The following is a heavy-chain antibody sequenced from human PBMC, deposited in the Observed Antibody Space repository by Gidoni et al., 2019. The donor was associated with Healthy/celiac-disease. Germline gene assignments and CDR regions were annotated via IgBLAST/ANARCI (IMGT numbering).Heavy chain of an antibody. Sequence: QVQLQQWGAGLLKPSETLSLTCAVYGGSFSGYYWSWIRQPPGKGLEWIGEINHSGSTNYNPSLKSRVTISVDTSKNQFSLKLSSVTAADTAVYYCARDTYYYDSSGYSYFDYWGQGTLVTVSS. CDR1: GGSFSGYY. D-gene: IGHD3-22*01. CDR2: INHSGST. CDR3: ARDTYYYDSSGYSYFDY. V-gene: IGHV4-34*01. J-gene: IGHJ4*02.